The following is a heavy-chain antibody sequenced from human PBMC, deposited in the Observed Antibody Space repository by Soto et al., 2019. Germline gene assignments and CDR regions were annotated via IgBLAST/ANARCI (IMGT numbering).Heavy chain of an antibody. CDR3: ASTRYYVDS. D-gene: IGHD3-16*01. CDR2: IMLSRGST. CDR1: GNTFSTDY. J-gene: IGHJ4*02. V-gene: IGHV1-46*01. Sequence: ASVKVSCKASGNTFSTDYMHWVRQAPGQGLEWMGMIMLSRGSTTYAQKFQGRVTVTSDTSTRTVYMEMRGLRLEDTAVYYCASTRYYVDSWGQGTRVTVSS.